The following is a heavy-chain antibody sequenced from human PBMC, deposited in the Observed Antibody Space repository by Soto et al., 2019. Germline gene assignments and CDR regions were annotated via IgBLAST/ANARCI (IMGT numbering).Heavy chain of an antibody. CDR1: GYTFTSYY. CDR2: INPSGGST. J-gene: IGHJ4*02. D-gene: IGHD6-6*01. CDR3: ATEVFEYSSSFLIVEGISGY. V-gene: IGHV1-46*01. Sequence: ASVKVSCKASGYTFTSYYMHWVRQAPGQGLEWMGIINPSGGSTSYAQKFQGRVTMTRDTSTSTVYMELSSLRSEDTAVYYCATEVFEYSSSFLIVEGISGYWGQGTLVTVSS.